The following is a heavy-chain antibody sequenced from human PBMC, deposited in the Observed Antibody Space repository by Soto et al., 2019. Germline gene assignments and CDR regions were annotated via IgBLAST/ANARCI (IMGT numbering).Heavy chain of an antibody. CDR1: GDSVSSNSAA. V-gene: IGHV6-1*01. Sequence: PSQTLSLTCAISGDSVSSNSAAWNWIRQSPSRGLEWLGRTYYRSKWYNDYAVSVKSRITINPDTSKNQFSLQLNSVTPEDTAVYYCARGHYSSSWPQRDRYNWFDPWGQGTLVTVSS. D-gene: IGHD6-13*01. J-gene: IGHJ5*02. CDR2: TYYRSKWYN. CDR3: ARGHYSSSWPQRDRYNWFDP.